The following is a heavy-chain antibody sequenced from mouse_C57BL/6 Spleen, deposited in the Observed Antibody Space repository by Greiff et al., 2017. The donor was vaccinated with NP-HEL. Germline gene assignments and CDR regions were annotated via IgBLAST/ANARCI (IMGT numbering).Heavy chain of an antibody. CDR1: GYTFTDYY. J-gene: IGHJ3*01. Sequence: VQLKESGPELVKPGASVKISCKASGYTFTDYYMNWVKQSHGKSLEWIGDINPNNGGTSYNQKFKGKATLTVDKSSSTAYMELRSLTSEDSAVYYCARRGYYDNDGDAYWGQGTLVTVSA. CDR2: INPNNGGT. V-gene: IGHV1-26*01. D-gene: IGHD2-4*01. CDR3: ARRGYYDNDGDAY.